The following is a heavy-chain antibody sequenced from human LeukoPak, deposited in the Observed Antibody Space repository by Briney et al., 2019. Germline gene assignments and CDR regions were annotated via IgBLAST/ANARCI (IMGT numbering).Heavy chain of an antibody. Sequence: SETLSLTCTVSGGSISSGGYYWSWIRQPPGKGLEWIGYIYYSGSTNYNPSLKSRVTISVDTSKNQFSLKLSSVTAADTAVYYCARRTTSDAFDIWGQGTMVTVSS. V-gene: IGHV4-61*08. CDR1: GGSISSGGYY. CDR2: IYYSGST. D-gene: IGHD4-11*01. J-gene: IGHJ3*02. CDR3: ARRTTSDAFDI.